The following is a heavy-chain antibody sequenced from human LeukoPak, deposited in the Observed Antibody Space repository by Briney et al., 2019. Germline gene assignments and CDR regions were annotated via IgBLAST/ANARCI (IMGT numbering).Heavy chain of an antibody. CDR3: ARDRPNYYGSDGHYYRRDGDY. CDR1: AFTLGIYA. V-gene: IGHV3-23*01. D-gene: IGHD3-22*01. CDR2: ITSRGEST. Sequence: FLRPSCVVSAFTLGIYALGWVRPAPGKGLQWVSSITSRGESTWYVDSVKGRFTITRDNSENTLYLQMHSLRAEATAVYYCARDRPNYYGSDGHYYRRDGDYWGRGTLVSVSS. J-gene: IGHJ4*02.